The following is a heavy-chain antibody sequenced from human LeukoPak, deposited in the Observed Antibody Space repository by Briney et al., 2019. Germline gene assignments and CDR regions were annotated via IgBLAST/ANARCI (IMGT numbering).Heavy chain of an antibody. CDR3: ARIPLAVAGTAGVDY. D-gene: IGHD6-19*01. Sequence: ASVKVSCKASGYTFTSYGITWVRQARGQGLEWMGWISTNNGNTNYAQKLQGRVTMTTDTSTSTAYMELRSLRSDDTAVYYCARIPLAVAGTAGVDYWGQGTLVTVSS. CDR1: GYTFTSYG. CDR2: ISTNNGNT. J-gene: IGHJ4*02. V-gene: IGHV1-18*01.